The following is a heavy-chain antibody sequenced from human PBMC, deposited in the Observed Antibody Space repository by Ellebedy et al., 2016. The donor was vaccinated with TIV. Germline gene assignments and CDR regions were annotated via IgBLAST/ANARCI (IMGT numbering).Heavy chain of an antibody. J-gene: IGHJ4*02. CDR2: ITPILGTA. V-gene: IGHV1-69*13. D-gene: IGHD6-19*01. CDR1: GYIFTSYD. Sequence: SVKVSXXASGYIFTSYDINWVRQAPGQGLEWMGGITPILGTANHAQKLQGRVRITAEESTSTVFMELSSLRSEDTAVYYCARLGVAGDWGQGTLVTVSS. CDR3: ARLGVAGD.